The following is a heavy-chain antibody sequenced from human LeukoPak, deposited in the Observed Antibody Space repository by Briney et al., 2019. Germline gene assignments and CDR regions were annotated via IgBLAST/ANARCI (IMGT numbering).Heavy chain of an antibody. V-gene: IGHV3-23*01. J-gene: IGHJ4*02. CDR2: ISASGGST. CDR1: GFTFSSSA. Sequence: GGSLRLSCAASGFTFSSSAMSWVRQVPGKGLEWVSGISASGGSTSYADSVRGRFTISRDNAKNSLYLQMNSLRDDDTAVYYCARRERQSANYYYFDYWGQGTLVTVSS. CDR3: ARRERQSANYYYFDY. D-gene: IGHD4/OR15-4a*01.